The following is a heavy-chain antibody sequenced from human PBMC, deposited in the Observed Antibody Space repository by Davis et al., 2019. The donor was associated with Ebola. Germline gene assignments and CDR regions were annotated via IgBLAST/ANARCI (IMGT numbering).Heavy chain of an antibody. D-gene: IGHD4-17*01. Sequence: MPGGSLRLSCTVSGGSISSSSYYWGWIRQPPGKGLEWLGSIYYSGSTYYNPSLKSRVTISVDTSKNQFSLKLSSVTAADTAVYYCARIVMTTVTEFDYWGQGTLVTVSS. CDR2: IYYSGST. V-gene: IGHV4-39*01. J-gene: IGHJ4*02. CDR1: GGSISSSSYY. CDR3: ARIVMTTVTEFDY.